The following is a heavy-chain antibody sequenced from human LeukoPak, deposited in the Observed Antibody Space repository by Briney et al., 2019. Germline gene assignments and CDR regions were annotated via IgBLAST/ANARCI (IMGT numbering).Heavy chain of an antibody. CDR3: ATHSDWRFDY. Sequence: TGGSLRLSCAASGSTFSSDWMSWVRQAPGKGLEWVANINQDGSERNYVDSVKGRFTISRDNAKSSVFLQMNSLGAEDTAVYYCATHSDWRFDYWGQGTLVSVSS. V-gene: IGHV3-7*01. J-gene: IGHJ4*02. CDR1: GSTFSSDW. CDR2: INQDGSER. D-gene: IGHD6-19*01.